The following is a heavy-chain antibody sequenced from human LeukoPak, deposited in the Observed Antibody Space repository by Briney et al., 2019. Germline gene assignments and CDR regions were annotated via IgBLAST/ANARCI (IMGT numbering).Heavy chain of an antibody. CDR1: GGTFSSYA. J-gene: IGHJ6*02. D-gene: IGHD3-9*01. V-gene: IGHV1-69*04. CDR3: ARDSDDIYMDV. Sequence: GASVKVSCKASGGTFSSYAISWVRQAPGQGLEWMGRIIPILGIANYAQKFQGRVTITADKSTSTAYMELSSLRSEDTAVYYCARDSDDIYMDVWGQGTAVTVSS. CDR2: IIPILGIA.